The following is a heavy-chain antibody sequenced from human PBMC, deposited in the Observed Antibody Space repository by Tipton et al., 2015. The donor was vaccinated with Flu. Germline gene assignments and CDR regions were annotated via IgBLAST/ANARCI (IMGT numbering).Heavy chain of an antibody. V-gene: IGHV4-59*01. CDR2: IYYSGST. D-gene: IGHD3-3*01. Sequence: TLSLTCTVSGGSISSYYWSWIRQPPGKGLEWIGYIYYSGSTNYNPSLKSRVTISVDTSKNQFSLKLSSVTAADTAVYYCASSQLGHTMQNYGMDVGGQGPPVPVPS. CDR3: ASSQLGHTMQNYGMDV. CDR1: GGSISSYY. J-gene: IGHJ6*02.